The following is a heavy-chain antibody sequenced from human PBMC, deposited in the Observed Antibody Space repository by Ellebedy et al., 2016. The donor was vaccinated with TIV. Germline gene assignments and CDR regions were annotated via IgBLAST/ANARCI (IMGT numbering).Heavy chain of an antibody. J-gene: IGHJ6*02. D-gene: IGHD2-2*01. CDR2: ISNRGST. Sequence: MPSETLSLTCSVSGGSVSSDAYSWSWIRQPPGKGLEWIGLISNRGSTTDNPSLKSPITMSIDTSKNQFSLTLSPVTAAATAVYYCARDEGYCINPSCSEGGPDVWGQGTTVIVSS. CDR3: ARDEGYCINPSCSEGGPDV. V-gene: IGHV4-31*01. CDR1: GGSVSSDAYS.